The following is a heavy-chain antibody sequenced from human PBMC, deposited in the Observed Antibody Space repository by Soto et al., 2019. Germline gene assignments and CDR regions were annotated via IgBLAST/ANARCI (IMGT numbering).Heavy chain of an antibody. CDR2: ISYDGSNK. D-gene: IGHD6-13*01. V-gene: IGHV3-30*18. Sequence: QVQLVESGGGVVQPGRSLRLSCAASGFTFSSYGMHWVRQAPGKGLEWVAVISYDGSNKYYADSVKGRFTISRDNSKNTLYLQMNSLRAEDTAVYYCAKDGYSSSIDYSGQGTLVTVSS. CDR3: AKDGYSSSIDY. J-gene: IGHJ4*02. CDR1: GFTFSSYG.